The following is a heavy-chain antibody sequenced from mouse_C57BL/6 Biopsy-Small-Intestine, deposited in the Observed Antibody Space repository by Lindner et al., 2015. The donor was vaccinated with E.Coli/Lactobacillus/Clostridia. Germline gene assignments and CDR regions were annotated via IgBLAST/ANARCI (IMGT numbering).Heavy chain of an antibody. V-gene: IGHV1-7*01. CDR1: GYTFSNFW. Sequence: VQLQESGAELAKLGASVKMSCKTSGYTFSNFWMHWVKQRPGQSLEWIGYINPRSGYTEYNQKFKDKATLTADKSSNSAYMQLSSLTSEDSAVYYCANMYYGNHGWFAYWGQGTLVTVSA. CDR3: ANMYYGNHGWFAY. J-gene: IGHJ3*01. D-gene: IGHD2-1*01. CDR2: INPRSGYT.